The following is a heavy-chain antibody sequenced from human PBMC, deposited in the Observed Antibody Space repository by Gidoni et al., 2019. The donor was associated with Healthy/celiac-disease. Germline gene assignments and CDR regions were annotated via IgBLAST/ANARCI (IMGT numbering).Heavy chain of an antibody. J-gene: IGHJ6*02. CDR2: ISSSGSTI. CDR1: GFTFHLYY. Sequence: QVQLVECGGGFVKPGGSLRPSSPASGFTFHLYYMSWIHQAPGKGLEWVSYISSSGSTIYYADSVKSRFTISRDNAKNSLYLQMNSLRAEDTAVYYCARDRDSSSPSYYYYYGMDVWGQGTTVTVSS. CDR3: ARDRDSSSPSYYYYYGMDV. D-gene: IGHD6-13*01. V-gene: IGHV3-11*01.